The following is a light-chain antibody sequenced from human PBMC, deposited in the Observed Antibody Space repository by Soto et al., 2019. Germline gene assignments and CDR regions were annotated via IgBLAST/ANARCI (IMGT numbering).Light chain of an antibody. CDR1: QSIATT. V-gene: IGKV3-15*01. CDR2: GSS. Sequence: EIVMTQSPATLSVSPGESATLSCRASQSIATTVAWYQQKPGQAPRLLIYGSSTRATGIPARFSGSGSGTEFTLTISNLQSEDFALYYCPQYNNWPPVTFGQGTKLEI. CDR3: PQYNNWPPVT. J-gene: IGKJ2*01.